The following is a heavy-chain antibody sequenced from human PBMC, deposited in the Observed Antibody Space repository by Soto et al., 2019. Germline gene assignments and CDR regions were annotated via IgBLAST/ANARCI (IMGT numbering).Heavy chain of an antibody. CDR1: GGSVSSGSYY. V-gene: IGHV4-61*01. Sequence: QVQLQESGPGLVKPSETLSLTCTVSGGSVSSGSYYWSWIRQPPGKGLEWIGSVFYSGRTNYNPSLKSRVTISVDTSKNQFSLKLSSVTAADTAVYYCARRYYYDSSGLTWGQGTMVTVSS. CDR2: VFYSGRT. D-gene: IGHD3-22*01. CDR3: ARRYYYDSSGLT. J-gene: IGHJ3*01.